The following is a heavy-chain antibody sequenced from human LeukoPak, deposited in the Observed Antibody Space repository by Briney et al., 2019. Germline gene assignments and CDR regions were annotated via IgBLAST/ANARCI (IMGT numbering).Heavy chain of an antibody. Sequence: PGGSLRLSCAASGFTFSHYGMSWVRQAPGKGLEWVSALSGSGGSTYSADSVKGRFTISRDNSKNTLYLQMNSLRAEDTAVYYCARSSLYYYGSGSGIGDYYYYYMDVWGKGTTVTISS. CDR1: GFTFSHYG. CDR2: LSGSGGST. D-gene: IGHD3-10*01. CDR3: ARSSLYYYGSGSGIGDYYYYYMDV. J-gene: IGHJ6*03. V-gene: IGHV3-23*01.